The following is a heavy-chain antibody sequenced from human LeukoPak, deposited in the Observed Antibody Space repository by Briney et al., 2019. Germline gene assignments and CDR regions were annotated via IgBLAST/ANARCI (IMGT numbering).Heavy chain of an antibody. CDR3: ARGYFRETVTTWPYYYMDV. J-gene: IGHJ6*03. CDR1: GGSISSSSYY. D-gene: IGHD4-17*01. CDR2: IYYSGST. V-gene: IGHV4-39*07. Sequence: PSETLPLTCTVSGGSISSSSYYWGWIRQPPGKGLEWIGSIYYSGSTYYNPSLKSRVTISVDTSKNQFSLKLSSVTAADTAVYYCARGYFRETVTTWPYYYMDVWGKGTTVTVSS.